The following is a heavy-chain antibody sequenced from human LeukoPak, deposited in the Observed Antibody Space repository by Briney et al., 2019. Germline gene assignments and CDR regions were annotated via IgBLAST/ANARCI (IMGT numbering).Heavy chain of an antibody. V-gene: IGHV3-23*01. Sequence: GGSLRLSCAASGFTFSGYAMSWVRQAPGKGLEWVSAISGSGGSTYYADSVKGRFTISRDNSKNTLYLQMNSLRAEDTAVYYCARERERGYSYGSGFDYWGQGTLVTVSS. J-gene: IGHJ4*02. D-gene: IGHD5-18*01. CDR2: ISGSGGST. CDR3: ARERERGYSYGSGFDY. CDR1: GFTFSGYA.